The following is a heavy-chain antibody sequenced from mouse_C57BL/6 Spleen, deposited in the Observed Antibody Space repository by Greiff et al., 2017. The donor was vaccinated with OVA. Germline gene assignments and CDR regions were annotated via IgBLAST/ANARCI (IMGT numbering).Heavy chain of an antibody. CDR3: ARGYYGSIQSPSYYFDY. CDR2: IDPSDSET. J-gene: IGHJ2*01. V-gene: IGHV1-52*01. CDR1: GYTFTSYW. D-gene: IGHD1-1*01. Sequence: QVQLQQPGAELVRPGSSVKLSCKASGYTFTSYWMHWVKQRPIQGLEWIGNIDPSDSETHYNQKFKDKATLTVDKSSSTAYMQLSSLTSEDSAVYYGARGYYGSIQSPSYYFDYWGQGTTLTVSS.